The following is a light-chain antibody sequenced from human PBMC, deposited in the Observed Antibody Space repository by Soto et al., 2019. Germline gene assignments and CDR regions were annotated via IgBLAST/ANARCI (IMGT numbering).Light chain of an antibody. CDR2: GNG. Sequence: QAVLTPPPSVSGAPGQRVTISCTGSSSNIGAGYHVHWYQQLPGSAPKLLIFGNGNRPSGVPDRFSGSRSVTSASLAITGLRSEDEAAYYCHSYESSLRESVFGGGTKRTLL. J-gene: IGLJ2*01. CDR1: SSNIGAGYH. CDR3: HSYESSLRESV. V-gene: IGLV1-40*01.